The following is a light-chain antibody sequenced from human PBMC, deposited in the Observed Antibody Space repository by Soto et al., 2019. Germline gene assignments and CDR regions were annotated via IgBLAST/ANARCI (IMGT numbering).Light chain of an antibody. CDR1: SSDVGGYNY. CDR3: NSYTSSSTFV. CDR2: DVS. Sequence: QSALTQPASVSGSPGQSITISCAGTSSDVGGYNYVSWYQHHPGKAPKLMIYDVSNRPSGVSNRFSGSKSGNTASLTISELQAEDEADYYCNSYTSSSTFVFGTGTKLTVL. V-gene: IGLV2-14*03. J-gene: IGLJ1*01.